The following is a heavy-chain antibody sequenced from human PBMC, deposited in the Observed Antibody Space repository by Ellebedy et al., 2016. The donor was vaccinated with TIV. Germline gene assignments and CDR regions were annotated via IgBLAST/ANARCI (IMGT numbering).Heavy chain of an antibody. CDR1: GYSFTNYW. D-gene: IGHD2-21*02. J-gene: IGHJ4*02. CDR2: IYPGGSTT. CDR3: ARFTSDYSGDWFGRAFDH. V-gene: IGHV5-51*01. Sequence: GESLKISCKASGYSFTNYWIAWVRQMPGKGLEWMGTIYPGGSTTRYSPSFQGQVTVSADKSISTAYLQWSSLKASDTAMYYCARFTSDYSGDWFGRAFDHWGQGTLVIVSS.